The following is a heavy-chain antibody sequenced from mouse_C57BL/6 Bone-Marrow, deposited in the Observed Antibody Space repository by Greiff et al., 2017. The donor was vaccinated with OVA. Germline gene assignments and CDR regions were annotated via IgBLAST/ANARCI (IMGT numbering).Heavy chain of an antibody. Sequence: EVKLMESGGGLVKPGGSLKLSCAASGFTFSSYTMSWVRQTPEKRLEWVATISGGGGNTYYPDSVKGRFTISRDNAKNTLYLQMSSLRSEDTALYYSARRDSSGYWFAYWGQGTLVTVSA. CDR2: ISGGGGNT. CDR1: GFTFSSYT. CDR3: ARRDSSGYWFAY. V-gene: IGHV5-9*01. D-gene: IGHD3-2*02. J-gene: IGHJ3*01.